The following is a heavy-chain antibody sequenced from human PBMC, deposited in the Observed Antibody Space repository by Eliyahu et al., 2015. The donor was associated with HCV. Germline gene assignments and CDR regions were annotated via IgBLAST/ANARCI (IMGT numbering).Heavy chain of an antibody. V-gene: IGHV3-21*01. Sequence: EVQLVESGGGLVKPGGSLRLSCAASGFTFSSYSMNWVRQAPGKGLEWVSSISSSSSYIYYADSVKGRFTISRDNAKNSLYLQMNSLRAEDTAVYYCARDPHDYGDYYGMDVWGQGTTVTVSS. D-gene: IGHD4-17*01. CDR1: GFTFSSYS. J-gene: IGHJ6*02. CDR2: ISSSSSYI. CDR3: ARDPHDYGDYYGMDV.